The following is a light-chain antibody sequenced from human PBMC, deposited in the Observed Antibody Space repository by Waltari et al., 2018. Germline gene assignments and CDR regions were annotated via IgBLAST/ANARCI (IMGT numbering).Light chain of an antibody. Sequence: QSVLPPPPSASRTPGQRVAFPYSGGASTLGTNVVNWYQQGTGKAPKVLVFRSDRRPAGVPDRFSGSKSGSSASLAISGLQSEDEADYYCAAWDDSLNGRWVFGGGTKVTVL. CDR2: RSD. V-gene: IGLV1-44*01. J-gene: IGLJ3*02. CDR3: AAWDDSLNGRWV. CDR1: ASTLGTNV.